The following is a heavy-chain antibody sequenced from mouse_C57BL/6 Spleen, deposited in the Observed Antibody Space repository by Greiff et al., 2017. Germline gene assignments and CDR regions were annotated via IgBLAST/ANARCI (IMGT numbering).Heavy chain of an antibody. CDR2: INPSNGGT. Sequence: VQLQQPGTELVKPGASVKLSCKASGYTFTSYWMHWVKQRPGQGLEWIGNINPSNGGTNYNEKFKSKATLTVDKSSSTAYMQLSSLTSEDSAVYYCSRSHYDYDGWYFDVWGTGTTVTVSS. CDR1: GYTFTSYW. V-gene: IGHV1-53*01. D-gene: IGHD2-4*01. CDR3: SRSHYDYDGWYFDV. J-gene: IGHJ1*03.